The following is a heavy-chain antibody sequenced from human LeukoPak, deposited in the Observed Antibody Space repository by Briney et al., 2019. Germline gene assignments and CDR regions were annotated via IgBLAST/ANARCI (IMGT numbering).Heavy chain of an antibody. CDR1: GYTLTELS. CDR3: ATVIWFGESRSFGY. V-gene: IGHV1-24*01. Sequence: GASVKVSCKVSGYTLTELSMHWVRQAPGKGLGWMGGFDPEDGETIYAQKFQGRVTMTEDTSTDTAYMELSSLRSEDTAVYYCATVIWFGESRSFGYWGQGTLVTVSS. CDR2: FDPEDGET. J-gene: IGHJ4*02. D-gene: IGHD3-10*01.